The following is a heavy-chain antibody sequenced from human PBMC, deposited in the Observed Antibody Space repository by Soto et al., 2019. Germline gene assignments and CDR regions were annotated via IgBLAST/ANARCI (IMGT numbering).Heavy chain of an antibody. CDR2: IIPIFGTA. CDR3: ARTLYYYYYMDV. CDR1: GGTFSSYA. J-gene: IGHJ6*03. V-gene: IGHV1-69*13. Sequence: SVKVSCKASGGTFSSYAISWVRQAPGQGLEWMGGIIPIFGTANYAQKFQGRVTITADESTSTAYMELSSLRSEDTAVYYCARTLYYYYYMDVWGKGTTVTVSS.